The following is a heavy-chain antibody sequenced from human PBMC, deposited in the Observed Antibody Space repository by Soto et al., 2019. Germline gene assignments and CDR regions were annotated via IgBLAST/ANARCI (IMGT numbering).Heavy chain of an antibody. CDR1: GVSFSGYY. V-gene: IGHV4-34*01. CDR3: ARGSKYYDFWSGYTD. Sequence: SETLSLTCAVYGVSFSGYYWSWIRQPPGKGLEWIGEINHSGSTNYNPSLKSRVTISVDTSKNQFSLKLSSVTAADTAVYYCARGSKYYDFWSGYTDWGQGTLVTVSS. D-gene: IGHD3-3*01. J-gene: IGHJ4*02. CDR2: INHSGST.